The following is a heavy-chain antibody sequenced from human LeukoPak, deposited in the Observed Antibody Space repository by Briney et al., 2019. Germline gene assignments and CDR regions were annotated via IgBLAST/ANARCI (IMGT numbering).Heavy chain of an antibody. CDR1: GGSISSYYW. CDR2: IYWDDDK. D-gene: IGHD1-1*01. CDR3: AHRTTTAFDI. Sequence: TLSLTCTVSGGSISSYYWSWIRQPPGKALEWLALIYWDDDKRYSPSLKSRLTITKDTSKNQVVLTMTNMDPVDTATYYCAHRTTTAFDIWGQGTMVTVSS. J-gene: IGHJ3*02. V-gene: IGHV2-5*08.